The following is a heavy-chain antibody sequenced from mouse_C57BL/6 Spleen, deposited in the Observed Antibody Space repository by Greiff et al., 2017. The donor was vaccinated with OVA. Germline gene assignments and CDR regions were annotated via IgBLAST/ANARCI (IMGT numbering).Heavy chain of an antibody. CDR1: GYTFTDYN. Sequence: EVKLMESGPELVKPGASVKIPCKASGYTFTDYNMDWVKQSHGKSLEWIGDINPNNGGTIYNQKFKGKATLTVDKSSSTAYMELRSLTSEDTAVYYCARSAHYYGSSSYAMDYWGQGTSVTVSS. CDR3: ARSAHYYGSSSYAMDY. D-gene: IGHD1-1*01. J-gene: IGHJ4*01. V-gene: IGHV1-18*01. CDR2: INPNNGGT.